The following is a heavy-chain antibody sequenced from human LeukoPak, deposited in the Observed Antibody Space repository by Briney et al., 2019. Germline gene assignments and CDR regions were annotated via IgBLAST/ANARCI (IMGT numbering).Heavy chain of an antibody. V-gene: IGHV3-23*02. Sequence: GGSLRLSCAASGFTFSSYAMSWVRLARGKGVEWVTSISASGTSTCDEDPVKGRFTISRDNSRNALYLQMNSLRAEDPAFYYCAKDRTGNYVAWLDSWGQGTLVTVSS. CDR3: AKDRTGNYVAWLDS. D-gene: IGHD4-11*01. CDR1: GFTFSSYA. CDR2: ISASGTST. J-gene: IGHJ5*01.